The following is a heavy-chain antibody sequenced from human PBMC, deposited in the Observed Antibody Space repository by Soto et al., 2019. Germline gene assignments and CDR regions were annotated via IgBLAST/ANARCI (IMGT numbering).Heavy chain of an antibody. V-gene: IGHV3-33*01. D-gene: IGHD4-17*01. J-gene: IGHJ4*02. Sequence: QVQLVESGGGVVQPGRSLRLSCAASGFTFSSYGMHWVRQAPGKGLEWVAVIWYDGSNKYYADSVKGRFTISRDNSKNTLYLQMNSLGAEDTAVYYCARDRPPYGDYRGPFDYWGQGTLVTVSS. CDR1: GFTFSSYG. CDR3: ARDRPPYGDYRGPFDY. CDR2: IWYDGSNK.